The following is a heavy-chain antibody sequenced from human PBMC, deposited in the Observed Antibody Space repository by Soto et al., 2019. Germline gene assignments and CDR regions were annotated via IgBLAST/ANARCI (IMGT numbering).Heavy chain of an antibody. CDR1: GFSLRTSGVG. V-gene: IGHV2-5*02. D-gene: IGHD3-10*01. CDR2: IYWDDDV. CDR3: AHRGMGRGVIRGNWFEP. J-gene: IGHJ5*02. Sequence: SGPTLVNPTQTLTLTCTFSGFSLRTSGVGVGWIRQPPGKALEWLALIYWDDDVRYSPSLESRLTITKDTSKNQVVLTMTNMDPVDTATYYCAHRGMGRGVIRGNWFEPWGQGTLVTVS.